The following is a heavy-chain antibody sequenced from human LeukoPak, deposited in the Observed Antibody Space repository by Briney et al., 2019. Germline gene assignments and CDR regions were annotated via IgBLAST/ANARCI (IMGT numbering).Heavy chain of an antibody. Sequence: GGSLRLSCAASGFTFSSYSMSWVRQAPGKGLEWVSAISGSGGSTYYADSVKGRFTISRDNSKNTPYLQMNSLRAEDTAVYYCAKDLVYCSSTSCSYYYYYMDVWGKGTTVTVSS. CDR2: ISGSGGST. V-gene: IGHV3-23*01. J-gene: IGHJ6*03. CDR3: AKDLVYCSSTSCSYYYYYMDV. D-gene: IGHD2-2*01. CDR1: GFTFSSYS.